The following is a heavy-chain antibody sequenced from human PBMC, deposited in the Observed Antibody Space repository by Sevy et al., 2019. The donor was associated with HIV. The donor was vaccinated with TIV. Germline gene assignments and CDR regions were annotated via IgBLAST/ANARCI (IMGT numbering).Heavy chain of an antibody. J-gene: IGHJ4*02. CDR3: AKGIAVVGPFDY. CDR1: GDSITSYY. V-gene: IGHV4-59*01. Sequence: SETLSLTCTVSGDSITSYYWNWIRQPPGKGLEWIGYIHYSGSTNYNPSLKSRVSISVDTSKNQFSLKLSSVTAADTAVYYCAKGIAVVGPFDYWGQGNLVTVSS. CDR2: IHYSGST. D-gene: IGHD6-19*01.